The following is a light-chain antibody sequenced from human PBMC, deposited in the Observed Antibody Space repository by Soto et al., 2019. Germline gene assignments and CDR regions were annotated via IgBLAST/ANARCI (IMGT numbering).Light chain of an antibody. CDR1: SSNIGDNY. J-gene: IGLJ3*02. Sequence: QSVLTQPPSVSAAPGQKVTISCSGSSSNIGDNYVSWYQQLPGTAPKLLIYDNNKRPSGIPDRFSRSKSGTSATLGITGLQTGAEADYYCGTWDSSLSAWVFGGGTKLTVL. V-gene: IGLV1-51*01. CDR2: DNN. CDR3: GTWDSSLSAWV.